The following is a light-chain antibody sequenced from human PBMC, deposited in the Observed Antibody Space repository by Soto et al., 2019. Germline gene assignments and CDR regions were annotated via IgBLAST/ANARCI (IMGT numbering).Light chain of an antibody. CDR1: QSVSSY. CDR3: QQFGSSPRT. Sequence: SPATLSLSPGERATLSCRASQSVSSYFAWYQQKPGQAPRLLIYDASNRATGIPARFSGSGSGTDFTLTISRLEPEDFAVYYCQQFGSSPRTFGQGTKVDIK. V-gene: IGKV3-20*01. CDR2: DAS. J-gene: IGKJ1*01.